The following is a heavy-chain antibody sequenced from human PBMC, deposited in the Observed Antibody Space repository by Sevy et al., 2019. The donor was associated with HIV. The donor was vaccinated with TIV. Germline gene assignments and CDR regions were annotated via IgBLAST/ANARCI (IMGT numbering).Heavy chain of an antibody. Sequence: GGSLRLSCAASGFTFSSYWMSWVRQAPGKGMEWLATINLDGSETFYVHSVKGRFTISRHNPRKSVYLQMTSLSAEDTAVYYCARLFYGSADYWGQGTLVTVSS. CDR3: ARLFYGSADY. CDR2: INLDGSET. V-gene: IGHV3-7*01. D-gene: IGHD3-10*01. J-gene: IGHJ4*02. CDR1: GFTFSSYW.